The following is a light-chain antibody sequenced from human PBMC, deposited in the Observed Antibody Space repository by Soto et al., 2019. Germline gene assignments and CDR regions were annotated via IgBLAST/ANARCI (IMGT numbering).Light chain of an antibody. Sequence: QSALTQPASVSGSPGQSITISCTGTSSDVGGYNYDSWYQQYPGKDPKLMIYDVDTRPSGVSNRFSGSKSGNTASLTLSVLQADDEADYYCSSYTNSNTLVFGSGTKVTVL. J-gene: IGLJ1*01. V-gene: IGLV2-14*01. CDR2: DVD. CDR1: SSDVGGYNY. CDR3: SSYTNSNTLV.